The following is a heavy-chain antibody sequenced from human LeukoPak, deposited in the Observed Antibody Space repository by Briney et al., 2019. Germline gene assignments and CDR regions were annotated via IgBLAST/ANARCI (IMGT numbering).Heavy chain of an antibody. CDR1: GFTFSSYG. CDR2: ISNSGGST. Sequence: GGSLRLSCAASGFTFSSYGMHWVRQAPGKGLEWVSFISNSGGSTYYAGSVQGRFTISRDNSKNTLYLQMNSLRAEDTAVYYCAKGGGGLLPAAIINAMDVWGQGTTVTVSS. V-gene: IGHV3-23*01. J-gene: IGHJ6*02. CDR3: AKGGGGLLPAAIINAMDV. D-gene: IGHD2-2*01.